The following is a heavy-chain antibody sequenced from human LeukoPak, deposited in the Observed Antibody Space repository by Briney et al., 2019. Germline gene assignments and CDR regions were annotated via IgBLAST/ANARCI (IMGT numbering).Heavy chain of an antibody. D-gene: IGHD2-21*02. Sequence: GESLKISCRGSGYRFTSYWISWVRQMPGKGLEWMGRIDPSDSYTNYSPSFQGHVTISADKSISTAYLQWSSLKASDTAMYYCARRALPPAYCGGDCFDAFDIWGQGTMVTVSS. V-gene: IGHV5-10-1*01. CDR2: IDPSDSYT. CDR3: ARRALPPAYCGGDCFDAFDI. CDR1: GYRFTSYW. J-gene: IGHJ3*02.